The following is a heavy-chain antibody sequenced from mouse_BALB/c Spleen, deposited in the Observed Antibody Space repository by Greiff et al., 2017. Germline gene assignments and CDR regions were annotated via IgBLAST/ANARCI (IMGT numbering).Heavy chain of an antibody. V-gene: IGHV1-7*01. D-gene: IGHD2-3*01. CDR1: GYTFTSYW. CDR2: INPSTGYT. Sequence: VQLQESGAELAKPGASVKMSCKASGYTFTSYWMHWVKQRPGQGLEWIGYINPSTGYTEYNQKFKDKATLTADKSSSTAYMQLSSLTSEDSAVYYCARAYDGYYGFAYWGQGTLVTVSA. J-gene: IGHJ3*01. CDR3: ARAYDGYYGFAY.